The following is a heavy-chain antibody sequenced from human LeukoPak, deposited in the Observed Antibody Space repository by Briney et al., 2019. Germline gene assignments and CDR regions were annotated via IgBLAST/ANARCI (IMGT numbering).Heavy chain of an antibody. Sequence: SETLSLTCTVSGGSISSYYWSWIRQPPGKGLEWIGYIYYRGSTNYNPSLKSRVTISVDTSKNQFSLKLSSVTAADTAVYYCARVHSAAGSYWFDPWGQGTLVTVSS. CDR1: GGSISSYY. CDR2: IYYRGST. CDR3: ARVHSAAGSYWFDP. V-gene: IGHV4-59*01. D-gene: IGHD6-13*01. J-gene: IGHJ5*02.